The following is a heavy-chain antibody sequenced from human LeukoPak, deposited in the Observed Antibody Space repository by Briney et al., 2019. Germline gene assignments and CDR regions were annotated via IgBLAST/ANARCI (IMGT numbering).Heavy chain of an antibody. J-gene: IGHJ5*02. CDR1: GGSISSYY. D-gene: IGHD6-13*01. CDR2: IYYSGGT. Sequence: SETLSLTCTVSGGSISSYYWSWIRQPPGKGLEWIGYIYYSGGTNYNPSLKSRVTISVDTSKNQFSLKLSSVTAADTAVYYCARHGVSSWYYWFDPWGQGTLVTVSS. CDR3: ARHGVSSWYYWFDP. V-gene: IGHV4-59*08.